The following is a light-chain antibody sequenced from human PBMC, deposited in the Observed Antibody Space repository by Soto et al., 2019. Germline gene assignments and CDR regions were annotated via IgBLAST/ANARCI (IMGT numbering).Light chain of an antibody. CDR2: ANS. Sequence: QSVLTQPPSVSGAPGQTVTISCTGSSSNIGAGYDVHWYQQHPGTAPKLLIYANSNRPSGVPDRFSGSKSGTSASLAITGLQAEDEADYYCWSYDSSLSCYVFGTGTKLTVL. CDR1: SSNIGAGYD. CDR3: WSYDSSLSCYV. J-gene: IGLJ1*01. V-gene: IGLV1-40*01.